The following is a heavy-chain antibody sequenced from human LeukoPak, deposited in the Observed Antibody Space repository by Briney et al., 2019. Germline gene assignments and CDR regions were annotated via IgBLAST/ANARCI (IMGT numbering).Heavy chain of an antibody. Sequence: ASETLSLTCAVYGGSFSGYYWSWIRQPPGKGLEWIGEINHSGSTNYNPSLKSRVTISVDTSKNQFSLKLSSVTAADTAVYYCARLGGDSSSSTYYYYYYGMDVWGQGTTVTVSS. CDR3: ARLGGDSSSSTYYYYYYGMDV. CDR2: INHSGST. J-gene: IGHJ6*02. D-gene: IGHD6-6*01. CDR1: GGSFSGYY. V-gene: IGHV4-34*01.